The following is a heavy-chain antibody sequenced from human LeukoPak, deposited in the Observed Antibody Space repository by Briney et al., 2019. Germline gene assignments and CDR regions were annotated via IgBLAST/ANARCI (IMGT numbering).Heavy chain of an antibody. D-gene: IGHD3-10*01. Sequence: SETLSLTCTVSGGSFSNYYWSWIRQPPGKGLEWIGYIYYSGSTNCNPSLKSRVTISVDTSKNQFSLKLSSVTAADTAVYYCARIPPSYYAHYFDYWGQGTLVTVSS. J-gene: IGHJ4*02. V-gene: IGHV4-59*01. CDR3: ARIPPSYYAHYFDY. CDR2: IYYSGST. CDR1: GGSFSNYY.